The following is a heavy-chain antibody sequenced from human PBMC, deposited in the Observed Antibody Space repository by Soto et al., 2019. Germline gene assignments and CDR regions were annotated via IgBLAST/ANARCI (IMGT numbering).Heavy chain of an antibody. Sequence: PGGSLRLSCAASGFTVSSDYMSWVRQAPGKGLEWVSVIYTGGSTYYADSVKGRFTFSRDNSKNTLYLQMNSLRAEDTAVYYCATSPPTYPIDYWGQGTLVTVSS. CDR2: IYTGGST. V-gene: IGHV3-53*01. CDR3: ATSPPTYPIDY. J-gene: IGHJ4*02. CDR1: GFTVSSDY. D-gene: IGHD2-2*01.